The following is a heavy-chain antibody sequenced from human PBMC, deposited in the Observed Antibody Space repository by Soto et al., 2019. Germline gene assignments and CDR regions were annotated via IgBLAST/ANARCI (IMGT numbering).Heavy chain of an antibody. D-gene: IGHD2-2*01. V-gene: IGHV1-69*04. Sequence: SVKVSCKASGGTFSSYTISWVRQAPGQGLEWMGRIIPILGIANYAQKFQGRVTITADKSTSTAYMELSSLRSEDTAVYYCARDRRYCSSTSCYARDDWFDPWG. CDR3: ARDRRYCSSTSCYARDDWFDP. CDR2: IIPILGIA. J-gene: IGHJ5*02. CDR1: GGTFSSYT.